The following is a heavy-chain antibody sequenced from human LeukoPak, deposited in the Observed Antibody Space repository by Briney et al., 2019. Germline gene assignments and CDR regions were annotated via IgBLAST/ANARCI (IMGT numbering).Heavy chain of an antibody. CDR3: ASQVVPLWTYGMDV. J-gene: IGHJ6*02. CDR1: GFTFSTHS. V-gene: IGHV3-48*04. D-gene: IGHD2-2*01. Sequence: PGGSLRLSCTASGFTFSTHSMNWVRQAPGKGLEWVSYISSSGGTIYYADSVKGRFTISRDNAKNSLYLQMNSLRAEDTAVYYCASQVVPLWTYGMDVWGQGTTVTVSS. CDR2: ISSSGGTI.